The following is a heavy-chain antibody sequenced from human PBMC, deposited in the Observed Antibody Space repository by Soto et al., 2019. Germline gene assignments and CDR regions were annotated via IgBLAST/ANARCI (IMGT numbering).Heavy chain of an antibody. D-gene: IGHD3-22*01. Sequence: QAQLVQSGAEVRKPGSSVRVSCRASGGPFTRYAVSWVRQAPGQGLEWIGGITPIAETTNYAQKFRGRLSITADESTDTVHMELRRLTSDDTAVYYCARTLGDSSGYYPLWYYYYGMDVWGQGTTVTVSS. CDR3: ARTLGDSSGYYPLWYYYYGMDV. J-gene: IGHJ6*02. CDR1: GGPFTRYA. CDR2: ITPIAETT. V-gene: IGHV1-69*01.